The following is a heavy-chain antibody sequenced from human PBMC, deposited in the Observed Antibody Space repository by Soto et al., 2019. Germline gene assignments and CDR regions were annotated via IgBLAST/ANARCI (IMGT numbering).Heavy chain of an antibody. J-gene: IGHJ5*02. CDR2: IYYSGST. D-gene: IGHD3-22*01. CDR1: GGSISSSSYY. V-gene: IGHV4-39*01. Sequence: ASETLSLTCTVSGGSISSSSYYWGWIRQPPGKGLEWIGSIYYSGSTYYNPSLKSRVTISVDTSKNQFSLKLSSVTAADTAVYYCVCSDTYYYDSSGYYHTWFDPWGQGTLVTVS. CDR3: VCSDTYYYDSSGYYHTWFDP.